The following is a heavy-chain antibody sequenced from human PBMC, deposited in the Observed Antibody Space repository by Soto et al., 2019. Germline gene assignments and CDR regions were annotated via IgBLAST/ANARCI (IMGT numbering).Heavy chain of an antibody. CDR3: AKDRDSGDIVVVPAAIGY. D-gene: IGHD2-2*02. CDR1: GFTFSSYA. J-gene: IGHJ4*02. CDR2: ISGSGGST. V-gene: IGHV3-23*01. Sequence: GGSLRLSCAASGFTFSSYAMSWVRQAPGKGLEWVSAISGSGGSTYYADSVKGRFTISRDNSKNTLYLQMNSLRAEDTAVYYCAKDRDSGDIVVVPAAIGYWGQGTLVTVSS.